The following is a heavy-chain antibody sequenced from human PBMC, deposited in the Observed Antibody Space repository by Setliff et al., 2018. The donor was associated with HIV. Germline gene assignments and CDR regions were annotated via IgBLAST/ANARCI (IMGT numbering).Heavy chain of an antibody. Sequence: PSETLSLTCTVAGGSTSSSSYYWGWIRQPPGMGLEWSASIYHNGNTYYNPSLKSRVTMSVDTSKNQFSLKLSSVTAADTAVYYCATSLITVPPDAFDIWGQGTRVTV. CDR2: IYHNGNT. J-gene: IGHJ3*02. D-gene: IGHD4-4*01. CDR3: ATSLITVPPDAFDI. CDR1: GGSTSSSSYY. V-gene: IGHV4-39*07.